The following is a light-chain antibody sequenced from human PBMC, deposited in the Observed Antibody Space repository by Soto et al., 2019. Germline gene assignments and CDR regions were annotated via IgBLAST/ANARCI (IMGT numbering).Light chain of an antibody. Sequence: EIVLTQSPGNLSLSPGERATLSCRASQSVSSYLAWYQQIPGQAPRLLIYGASTRATGIPDRFSGSGSGTDFTLIISRLEPEDFAVYYCQHYYLSPYTFGQGTKLEIQ. J-gene: IGKJ2*01. V-gene: IGKV3-20*01. CDR3: QHYYLSPYT. CDR1: QSVSSY. CDR2: GAS.